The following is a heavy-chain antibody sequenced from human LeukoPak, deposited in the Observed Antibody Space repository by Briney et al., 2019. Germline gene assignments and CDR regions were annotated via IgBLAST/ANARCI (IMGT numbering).Heavy chain of an antibody. J-gene: IGHJ4*02. CDR1: GYTFTDYY. D-gene: IGHD6-13*01. V-gene: IGHV1-2*02. Sequence: GASVKVSCKASGYTFTDYYMYWLRQAPGQGLEWMGWINPNSGDTNYAQKFQGRVTWTRDTSTSTAFMELSRLRSDDTAVYYCAKEGQLGSSWHLDYWGRGTLVTVSS. CDR3: AKEGQLGSSWHLDY. CDR2: INPNSGDT.